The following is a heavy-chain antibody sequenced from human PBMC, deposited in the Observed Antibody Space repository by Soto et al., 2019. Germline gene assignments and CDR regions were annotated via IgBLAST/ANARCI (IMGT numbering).Heavy chain of an antibody. V-gene: IGHV3-30*03. CDR2: ISYDGSNK. CDR3: ARFRRNYFDY. J-gene: IGHJ4*02. CDR1: GFTFSSYG. D-gene: IGHD3-10*01. Sequence: VGSLRLSCAASGFTFSSYGMHWVRQAPGKGLEWVAVISYDGSNKYYADSVKGRFTISLDSSKNQFSLILSSVTAADTAVYFRARFRRNYFDYWGQGTQVTVSS.